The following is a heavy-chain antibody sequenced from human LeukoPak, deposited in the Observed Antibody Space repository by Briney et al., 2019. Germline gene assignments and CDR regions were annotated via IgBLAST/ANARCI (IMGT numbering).Heavy chain of an antibody. CDR2: IYYSGST. J-gene: IGHJ4*02. D-gene: IGHD3-22*01. Sequence: SETLSLTCTVSGGSISSYYWSWIRPPPGKGLEWIGYIYYSGSTNYNPSLKSRVTISVDTSKNQFSLKLGSVTAADTAVYYCALSPLSSGYWGYFDYWGQGTLVSVSS. CDR1: GGSISSYY. CDR3: ALSPLSSGYWGYFDY. V-gene: IGHV4-59*01.